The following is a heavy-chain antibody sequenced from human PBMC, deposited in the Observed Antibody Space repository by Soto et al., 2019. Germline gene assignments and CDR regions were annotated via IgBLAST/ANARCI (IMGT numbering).Heavy chain of an antibody. CDR3: ARESDDYGGKRVSHFDY. V-gene: IGHV1-46*01. CDR1: GYTFTSYY. CDR2: INPSGGST. J-gene: IGHJ4*02. D-gene: IGHD4-17*01. Sequence: GASVKVSCKASGYTFTSYYMHWVRQAPGQGLEWMGIINPSGGSTSYAQKFQGRVTMTRDTSTSTVYMELSSLRSEDTAVYYCARESDDYGGKRVSHFDYWGQGTLVTVSS.